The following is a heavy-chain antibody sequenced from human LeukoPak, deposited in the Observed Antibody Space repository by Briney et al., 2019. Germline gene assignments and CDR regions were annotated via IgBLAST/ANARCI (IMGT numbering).Heavy chain of an antibody. V-gene: IGHV1-18*01. J-gene: IGHJ6*03. CDR1: GYTFTSYG. CDR2: ISAYNGNT. D-gene: IGHD5-24*01. Sequence: ASVKASCKASGYTFTSYGISWVRQAPGQGLEWMGWISAYNGNTNYAQKLQGRVTMTTDTSTSTAYMELRSLRSDDTAVYYCARISRDGYNSNYMDVWGKGTTVTISS. CDR3: ARISRDGYNSNYMDV.